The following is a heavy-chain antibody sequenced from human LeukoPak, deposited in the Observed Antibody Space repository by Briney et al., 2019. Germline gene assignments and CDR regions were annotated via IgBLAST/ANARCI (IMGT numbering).Heavy chain of an antibody. CDR2: IDPSDSYT. J-gene: IGHJ5*02. CDR1: GYIFTSYW. V-gene: IGHV5-10-1*01. CDR3: ARRISRCSSTSCPNWFDP. D-gene: IGHD2-2*01. Sequence: GASLKISCKGSGYIFTSYWISWVRQLPGKGLEWMGRIDPSDSYTNYSPSFQGHVTISADKSISTAYLQWSSLKASDTAMYYCARRISRCSSTSCPNWFDPWGQGTLVTVSS.